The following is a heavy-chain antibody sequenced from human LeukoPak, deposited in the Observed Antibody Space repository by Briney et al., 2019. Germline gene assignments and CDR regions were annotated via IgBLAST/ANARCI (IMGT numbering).Heavy chain of an antibody. CDR3: ARGEVYRSYYYYGMDV. CDR2: IYYSGST. J-gene: IGHJ6*02. Sequence: SETLSLTCTVSGGSISSYYWSWIRQPPGKGLEWIGYIYYSGSTNYNPSLNSRVTIPVDTSKNQFSLKLSSVTAADTAVYYCARGEVYRSYYYYGMDVWGQGTTVTVSS. V-gene: IGHV4-59*01. D-gene: IGHD1-14*01. CDR1: GGSISSYY.